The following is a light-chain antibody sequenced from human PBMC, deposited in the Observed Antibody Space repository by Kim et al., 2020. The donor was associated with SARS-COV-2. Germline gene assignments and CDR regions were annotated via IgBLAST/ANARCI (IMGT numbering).Light chain of an antibody. Sequence: LSPGERATLSCRASQSVSSSYLAWYQQKSGQAPRLLIYGASTRATGIPDRFSGSGSGTDFTLTISRLEPEDFAVYYCQQYGALRTFGQGTKVDIK. V-gene: IGKV3-20*01. J-gene: IGKJ1*01. CDR2: GAS. CDR3: QQYGALRT. CDR1: QSVSSSY.